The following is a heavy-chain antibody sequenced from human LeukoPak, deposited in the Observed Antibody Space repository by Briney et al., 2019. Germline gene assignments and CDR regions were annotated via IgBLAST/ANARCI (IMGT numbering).Heavy chain of an antibody. Sequence: ASVKVSCKASGYTFTSYGISWVRQAPGQGLEWMGWISAYNGNTNYAQKLQGRVTMTTDTSTSTAYMELRSLRSDDTAVYYCARGDGRYYGSGSYYNPNDYWGQGTLVTVSS. CDR1: GYTFTSYG. D-gene: IGHD3-10*01. J-gene: IGHJ4*02. CDR2: ISAYNGNT. CDR3: ARGDGRYYGSGSYYNPNDY. V-gene: IGHV1-18*01.